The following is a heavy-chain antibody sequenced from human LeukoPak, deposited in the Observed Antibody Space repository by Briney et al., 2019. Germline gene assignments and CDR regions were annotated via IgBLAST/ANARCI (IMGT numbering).Heavy chain of an antibody. CDR1: GFTFSRYE. CDR2: ISHDIVTI. V-gene: IGHV3-48*03. J-gene: IGHJ4*02. Sequence: GGSLRLSCPASGFTFSRYEMNWVRQAPGRGLEWVSYISHDIVTIHYVDSVKGRFTISRDNAKSSLFLRMNSLRAEDTAVYYCAREGSDYGELNFDYWGQGTLVTVSS. D-gene: IGHD4-17*01. CDR3: AREGSDYGELNFDY.